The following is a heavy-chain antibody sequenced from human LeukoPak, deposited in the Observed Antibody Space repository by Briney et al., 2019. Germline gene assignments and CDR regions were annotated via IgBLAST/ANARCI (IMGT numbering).Heavy chain of an antibody. D-gene: IGHD3-16*02. Sequence: GESLKISCRGSGYSFTSYWIGWVRQMPGKGLEWMGIIYPGDSDTRYSPSFQGQVTISADKSISTASLQWSSLKASDTAMYYCARGFRGSYRPRDAFDIWGQGTMVTVSS. CDR1: GYSFTSYW. V-gene: IGHV5-51*01. CDR3: ARGFRGSYRPRDAFDI. J-gene: IGHJ3*02. CDR2: IYPGDSDT.